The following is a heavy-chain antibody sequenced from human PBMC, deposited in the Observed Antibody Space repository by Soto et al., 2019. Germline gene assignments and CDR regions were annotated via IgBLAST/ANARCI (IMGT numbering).Heavy chain of an antibody. Sequence: QVQLQESGPGLVKPSETLSLPCTVSGGSISSSYYYWGWIRQPPGKGLEWIGSIYYSGSTYYNPSLKSRVTMSVDTSKNQFSLNLNSVPAADTAVYYCARHTAGSLAHFGMDVWGQGTTVTVSS. D-gene: IGHD3-10*01. J-gene: IGHJ6*02. CDR1: GGSISSSYYY. CDR2: IYYSGST. V-gene: IGHV4-39*01. CDR3: ARHTAGSLAHFGMDV.